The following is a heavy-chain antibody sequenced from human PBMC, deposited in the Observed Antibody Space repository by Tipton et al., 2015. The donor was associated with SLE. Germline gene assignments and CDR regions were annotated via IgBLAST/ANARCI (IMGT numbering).Heavy chain of an antibody. V-gene: IGHV4-61*09. CDR3: AREDNWNYVPSAFDI. J-gene: IGHJ3*02. Sequence: TLSLTCTVSGGSISSGSYYWSWIRQPAGKGLEWIGYIYTSGSTNYNPSLKSRVTISVDTSKNQFSLQLNSVTPEDTAVYYCAREDNWNYVPSAFDIWGQGTMVTVSS. CDR2: IYTSGST. CDR1: GGSISSGSYY. D-gene: IGHD1-7*01.